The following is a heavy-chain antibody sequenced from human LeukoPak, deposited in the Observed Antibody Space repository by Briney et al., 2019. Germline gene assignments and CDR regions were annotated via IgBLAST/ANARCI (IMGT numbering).Heavy chain of an antibody. Sequence: PGGSLRLSCAASGFTFSSYSMNWVRQAPGKGLEWVSYISSSSSTIYYADSVKGRFTISRDNAKNSLYLQMNSLRDEDTAVYYCARDWRHSNGWYGNWFDPWGQGTLVTVSS. CDR3: ARDWRHSNGWYGNWFDP. V-gene: IGHV3-48*02. J-gene: IGHJ5*02. CDR1: GFTFSSYS. CDR2: ISSSSSTI. D-gene: IGHD6-19*01.